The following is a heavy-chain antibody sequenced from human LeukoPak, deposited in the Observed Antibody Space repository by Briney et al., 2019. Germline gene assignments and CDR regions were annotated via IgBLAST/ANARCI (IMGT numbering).Heavy chain of an antibody. CDR1: GYTFTSYG. D-gene: IGHD2-15*01. CDR3: ARDDCSGGSCYSLITYYYYGMDV. Sequence: WASVKVSCKASGYTFTSYGISWVRQAPGQGLEWMGWISAYNGNTNYAQKLQGRVTMTTDTPTSTAYMELRSLRSDDTAVYYCARDDCSGGSCYSLITYYYYGMDVWGQGTTVTVSS. CDR2: ISAYNGNT. V-gene: IGHV1-18*01. J-gene: IGHJ6*02.